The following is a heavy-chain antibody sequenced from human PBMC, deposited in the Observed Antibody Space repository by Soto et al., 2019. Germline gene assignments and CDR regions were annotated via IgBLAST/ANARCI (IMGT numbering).Heavy chain of an antibody. CDR3: ARDQQSFDSSSYYGDFQH. J-gene: IGHJ1*01. Sequence: GGSLRLSCTASGFTFSSYAMHWVRQAPGKGLEWVAVISYDGSNKYYADSVKGRFTISRDNSKNTLYLQMNSLRAEDTAVYYCARDQQSFDSSSYYGDFQHWGQGTLVTVYS. CDR2: ISYDGSNK. V-gene: IGHV3-30-3*01. CDR1: GFTFSSYA. D-gene: IGHD6-6*01.